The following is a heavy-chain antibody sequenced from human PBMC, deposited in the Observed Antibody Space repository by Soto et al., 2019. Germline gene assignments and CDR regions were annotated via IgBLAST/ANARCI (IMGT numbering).Heavy chain of an antibody. V-gene: IGHV1-24*01. CDR2: FDPEDGET. J-gene: IGHJ6*02. CDR3: ATSVIVVVIPHYGMDV. CDR1: GYTLTELS. Sequence: ASVKVSCKVSGYTLTELSMHWVRQAPGKGLEWMGGFDPEDGETIYAQKFQGRVTMTEDTSTDTAYMELSSLRSEDTAVYYCATSVIVVVIPHYGMDVWGQGTTVTVSS. D-gene: IGHD3-22*01.